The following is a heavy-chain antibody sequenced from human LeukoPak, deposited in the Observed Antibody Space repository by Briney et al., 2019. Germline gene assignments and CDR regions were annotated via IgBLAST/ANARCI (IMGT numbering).Heavy chain of an antibody. D-gene: IGHD2-15*01. Sequence: ASVKVSCKASGYTFTSYGISWVRQAPGQGLEWMGWISAYNGNTNYAQKLQGRVTMTTDTSTSTAYTELRSLRSDNTAVYYCARDRGGRMGYFDLWGRGTLGTVSS. J-gene: IGHJ2*01. CDR3: ARDRGGRMGYFDL. CDR1: GYTFTSYG. V-gene: IGHV1-18*01. CDR2: ISAYNGNT.